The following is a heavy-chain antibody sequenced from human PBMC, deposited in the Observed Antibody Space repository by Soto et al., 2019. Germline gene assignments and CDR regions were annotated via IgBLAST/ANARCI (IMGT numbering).Heavy chain of an antibody. CDR1: GFTFSSYW. V-gene: IGHV3-7*01. CDR2: IKHDGSKR. D-gene: IGHD6-13*01. J-gene: IGHJ5*02. CDR3: ARDAAGESQKGLDP. Sequence: EVQLVESGGGLVQPGGSLRLSCAASGFTFSSYWMSWVRQAPGKGPEWVANIKHDGSKRYYVDSVRGRFTISRDNAKNSLYLQMNSLRVEDTAVYYCARDAAGESQKGLDPWGQGTLVTVSS.